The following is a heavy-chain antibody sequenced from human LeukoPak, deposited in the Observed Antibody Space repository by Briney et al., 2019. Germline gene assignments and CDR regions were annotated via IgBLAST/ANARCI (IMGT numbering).Heavy chain of an antibody. CDR2: INPSGGST. D-gene: IGHD5-24*01. CDR1: GYTFTSYY. CDR3: ARKHLMGRDGYNRYAFDI. Sequence: ASVKVSCKASGYTFTSYYMHWVRQAPGQGLEWMGIINPSGGSTGYAQKFQGRVTMTRDTSTSTVYMELSSLRSEDTAVYCCARKHLMGRDGYNRYAFDIWGQGTMVTVSS. J-gene: IGHJ3*02. V-gene: IGHV1-46*01.